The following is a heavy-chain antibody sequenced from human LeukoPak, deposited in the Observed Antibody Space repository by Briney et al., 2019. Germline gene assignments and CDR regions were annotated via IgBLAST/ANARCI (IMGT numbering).Heavy chain of an antibody. D-gene: IGHD2-2*01. V-gene: IGHV4-39*01. Sequence: SETLSLTCTVSGGSISSSSYYWGWIRQPPGKGLEWIGSIYYSGSTYYNPSLKSRVTISVDTSKNQFSLKLSSVTAADTAVYYYARHLFGYCSSTSCLYYFDYWGQGTLVTVSS. CDR3: ARHLFGYCSSTSCLYYFDY. CDR2: IYYSGST. CDR1: GGSISSSSYY. J-gene: IGHJ4*02.